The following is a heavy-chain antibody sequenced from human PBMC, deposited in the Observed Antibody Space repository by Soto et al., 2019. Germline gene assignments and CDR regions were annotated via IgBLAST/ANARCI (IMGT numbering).Heavy chain of an antibody. V-gene: IGHV1-69*01. D-gene: IGHD3-10*01. J-gene: IGHJ6*02. CDR1: GDTFKNCV. Sequence: QVQVVQSGVEVRRPGSSVKVSCKASGDTFKNCVISWVRQAPGQGLEWMGGIIPLFGTTDFAKRFQGRLTITTAESTTTAYMELSRLRSEDTATYYCAAELGFGKLSVVWGQGTTVIVSS. CDR2: IIPLFGTT. CDR3: AAELGFGKLSVV.